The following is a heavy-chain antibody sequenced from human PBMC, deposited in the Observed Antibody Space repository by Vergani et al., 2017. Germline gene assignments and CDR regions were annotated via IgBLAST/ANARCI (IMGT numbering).Heavy chain of an antibody. D-gene: IGHD3-3*01. V-gene: IGHV4-61*02. CDR1: GASMSSVGYY. J-gene: IGHJ5*02. Sequence: QVQLQESGPGLVKPSQTLSLTCTVSGASMSSVGYYWTWIRQSAGKRLEWIGDILGSGTANYNPSFQGRVSMSVATSKNQFSLTLSSVNATDTAVYYCARASRVLRFLDRARGHWFDPWGQGTLVTVSS. CDR2: ILGSGTA. CDR3: ARASRVLRFLDRARGHWFDP.